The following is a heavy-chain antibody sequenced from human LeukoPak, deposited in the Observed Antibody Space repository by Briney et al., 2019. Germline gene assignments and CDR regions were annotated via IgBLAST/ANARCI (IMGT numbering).Heavy chain of an antibody. CDR2: INHSGST. V-gene: IGHV4-34*01. CDR1: GGSFSGYY. CDR3: ARDQGGFYGSRPFNY. J-gene: IGHJ4*02. D-gene: IGHD4-17*01. Sequence: SETLSLTCAVYGGSFSGYYWSWIRQPPGKGLEWIGEINHSGSTNYNPSLKSRVTISVDTSKNQFSLKLSSVTAADTAVYYCARDQGGFYGSRPFNYWGQGTLVTVSS.